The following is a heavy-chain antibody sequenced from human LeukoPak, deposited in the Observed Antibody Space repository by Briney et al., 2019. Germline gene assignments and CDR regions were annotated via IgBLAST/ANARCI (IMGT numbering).Heavy chain of an antibody. V-gene: IGHV4-38-2*02. CDR2: IYHGGTT. CDR1: GYSITTTYY. Sequence: SETLSLTCTVSGYSITTTYYWGWIRQPPREGQEWAGGIYHGGTTYYNPSLKSRVTMSGETSQNQFSLKVRSVTAADTAVYYCARAPITAGGNFDLWGRGALVTVSS. CDR3: ARAPITAGGNFDL. J-gene: IGHJ2*01. D-gene: IGHD6-13*01.